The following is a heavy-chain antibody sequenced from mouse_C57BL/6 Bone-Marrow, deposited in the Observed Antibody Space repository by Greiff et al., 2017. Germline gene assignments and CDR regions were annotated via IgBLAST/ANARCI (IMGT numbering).Heavy chain of an antibody. D-gene: IGHD1-1*01. CDR3: ARRYYYGFAY. J-gene: IGHJ3*01. Sequence: EVNLVESGGGLVQPGGSLKLSCAASGFTFSDYYMYWVRQTPEKRLEWVAYISNGGGSTYYPDTVKGRFTISRDNAKNTLYLQMSRLKSEDTAMYYCARRYYYGFAYWGQGTLVTVSA. CDR2: ISNGGGST. CDR1: GFTFSDYY. V-gene: IGHV5-12*01.